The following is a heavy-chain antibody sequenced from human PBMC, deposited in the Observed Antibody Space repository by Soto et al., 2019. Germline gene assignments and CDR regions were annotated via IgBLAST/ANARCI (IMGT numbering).Heavy chain of an antibody. CDR1: GYTFTSYY. CDR3: ARALYSGYDFDY. CDR2: INPSGGST. Sequence: ASVKVSCKASGYTFTSYYMHWVRQAPGQGLEWMGIINPSGGSTCYAQKFQGRVTMTRDTSTSTVYMELSSLRSEDTAVYYCARALYSGYDFDYWGQGTLVTVSS. J-gene: IGHJ4*02. D-gene: IGHD5-12*01. V-gene: IGHV1-46*01.